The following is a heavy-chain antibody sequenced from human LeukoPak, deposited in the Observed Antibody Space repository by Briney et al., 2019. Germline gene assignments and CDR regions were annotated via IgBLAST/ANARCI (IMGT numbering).Heavy chain of an antibody. CDR2: IHTXGNT. D-gene: IGHD3-10*01. J-gene: IGHJ6*03. CDR3: AREGITMVRGVIDYYYYIDV. V-gene: IGHV3-66*03. Sequence: XXXAPXXXXXGVSVIHTXGNTYYADSVKGRFTISRDISKNTLYLQLNSLRAEDTAVYYCAREGITMVRGVIDYYYYIDVWGKGTPVTVSS.